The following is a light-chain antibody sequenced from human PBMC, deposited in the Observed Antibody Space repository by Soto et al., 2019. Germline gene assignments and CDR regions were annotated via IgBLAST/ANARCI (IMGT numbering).Light chain of an antibody. CDR2: GAS. Sequence: EIVLTQSPGTLSLSPGERATLSCRASQSVSSSYSAWYQQTPRQAPSLLIYGASSTATGIPDWFSGSGSGTDFTITISRLEPEDFVFYYCQQYDSSPVTFGQGTKVEIK. J-gene: IGKJ1*01. CDR3: QQYDSSPVT. V-gene: IGKV3-20*01. CDR1: QSVSSSY.